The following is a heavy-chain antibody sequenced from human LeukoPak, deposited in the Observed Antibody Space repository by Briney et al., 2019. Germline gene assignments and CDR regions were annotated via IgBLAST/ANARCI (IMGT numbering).Heavy chain of an antibody. CDR3: ARGRGGVVLVVYATTYYFDY. CDR1: GGSISSYY. J-gene: IGHJ4*02. Sequence: PSETLSLTCTVSGGSISSYYWSWIRQPPGKGLEWIGYIYYSGSTNYNPSLKSRVTISVDTSKNQFSLKLSSVTAADTAVYYCARGRGGVVLVVYATTYYFDYWGQGTLVTVSS. V-gene: IGHV4-59*12. D-gene: IGHD2-8*02. CDR2: IYYSGST.